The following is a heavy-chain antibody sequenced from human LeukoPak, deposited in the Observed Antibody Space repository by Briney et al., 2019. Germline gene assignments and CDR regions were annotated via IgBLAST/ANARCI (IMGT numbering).Heavy chain of an antibody. CDR2: ISYDGSNK. J-gene: IGHJ6*02. Sequence: GGSLRLSCAASGFTFSSYGMHWVRQAPGKGLEWVAVISYDGSNKYYADSVKGRFTISRDNSKNTLYLQMNSLRVEDTAVYYCAKGYCSSTSCSYYYYGMDVWGQGTTVTVSS. CDR1: GFTFSSYG. D-gene: IGHD2-2*01. CDR3: AKGYCSSTSCSYYYYGMDV. V-gene: IGHV3-30*18.